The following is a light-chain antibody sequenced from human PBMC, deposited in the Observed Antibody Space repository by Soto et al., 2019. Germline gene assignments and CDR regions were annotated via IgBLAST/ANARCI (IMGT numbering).Light chain of an antibody. Sequence: EVVLTQFPDTLSVSPGETATLSCRASQSLRRTYVAWYQHQPGQAPRLIIYGASFRATGISDRFSGRGSGTDFNLSISRLEPEDSAVSYGQQYVTSPRTGGLGPKVEIK. V-gene: IGKV3-20*01. CDR1: QSLRRTY. J-gene: IGKJ1*01. CDR2: GAS. CDR3: QQYVTSPRT.